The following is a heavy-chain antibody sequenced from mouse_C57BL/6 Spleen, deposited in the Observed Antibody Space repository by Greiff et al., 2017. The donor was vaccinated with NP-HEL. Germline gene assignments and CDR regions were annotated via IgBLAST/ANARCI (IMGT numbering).Heavy chain of an antibody. V-gene: IGHV1-82*01. CDR3: AAQATEAIDY. Sequence: VQLQQSGPELVKPGASVKISCKASGYAFSSSWMNWVKQRPGKGLEWIGRIYPGDGDTNYNGKFKGKATLTADKSSSTAYMQLSSLTSEDSAVYFCAAQATEAIDYWGQGTSVTVSS. J-gene: IGHJ4*01. CDR2: IYPGDGDT. CDR1: GYAFSSSW. D-gene: IGHD3-2*02.